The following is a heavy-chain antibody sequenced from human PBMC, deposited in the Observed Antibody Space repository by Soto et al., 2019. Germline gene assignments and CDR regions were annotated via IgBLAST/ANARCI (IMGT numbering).Heavy chain of an antibody. V-gene: IGHV2-5*02. D-gene: IGHD3-16*01. J-gene: IGHJ4*02. CDR2: VYWDDDK. Sequence: QITLKESGPPLVKPTQTLTLTCTFSGFSLRSSGVGVGWFRQPPGKALEWLALVYWDDDKRYSPSLKSRLTITKDTSKNQVVPTMTNMDPVDTATYYCARRLRFSSQYYFDYWGQGTLVTVSS. CDR3: ARRLRFSSQYYFDY. CDR1: GFSLRSSGVG.